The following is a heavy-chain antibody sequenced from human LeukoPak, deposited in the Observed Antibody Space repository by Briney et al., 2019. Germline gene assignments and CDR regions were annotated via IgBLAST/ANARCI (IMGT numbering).Heavy chain of an antibody. CDR3: VSGFPKRF. J-gene: IGHJ4*02. CDR1: GFTFSSFR. V-gene: IGHV3-48*02. CDR2: ISVTSEK. D-gene: IGHD2-21*01. Sequence: GGSLRPSCAASGFTFSSFRMNWVRQAPGKGLEWLSDISVTSEKSYADSVKGRFTISRDNAKNSLYLQMNSLRDEDTAVYYCVSGFPKRFWGQGTLVTVSS.